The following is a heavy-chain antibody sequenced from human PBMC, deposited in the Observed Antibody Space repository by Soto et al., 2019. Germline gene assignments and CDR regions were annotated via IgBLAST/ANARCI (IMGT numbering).Heavy chain of an antibody. Sequence: PSETVSLTCTVSGGSISSGDYYWSWIRQPPGKGLEWIGYIYYSGSTYYNPSLKSRVTISVDTSKNQFSLKLSSVTAADTAVYYCARAGGYPDYFDYWGQGTLVTVSS. D-gene: IGHD3-22*01. CDR3: ARAGGYPDYFDY. CDR1: GGSISSGDYY. J-gene: IGHJ4*02. CDR2: IYYSGST. V-gene: IGHV4-30-4*01.